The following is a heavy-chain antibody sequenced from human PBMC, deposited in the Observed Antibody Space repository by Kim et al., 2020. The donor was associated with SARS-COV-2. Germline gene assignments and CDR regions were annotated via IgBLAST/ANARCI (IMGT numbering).Heavy chain of an antibody. V-gene: IGHV1-3*01. Sequence: ASVKVSCKASGYTFTSYAMHWVRQAPGQRLEWMGWINAGNGNTKYSQKFQGRVTITRDTSASTAYMELSSLRSEDTAVYYCARDLGGKTYYFDYWGQGTLVTVSS. CDR3: ARDLGGKTYYFDY. J-gene: IGHJ4*02. CDR2: INAGNGNT. D-gene: IGHD3-16*01. CDR1: GYTFTSYA.